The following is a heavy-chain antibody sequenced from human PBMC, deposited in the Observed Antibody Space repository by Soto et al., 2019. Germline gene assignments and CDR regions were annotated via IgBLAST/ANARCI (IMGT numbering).Heavy chain of an antibody. Sequence: QVQLVESGGGVAQAGTSLRLSCTGSGFTFNSASQHWVRQGPDKGLEWVAVVSFDGKVTYYADSVKGRFTVSRDISKNTIYLQANSLRPEDTAVYYCARELYDDSQYFDYWGQGTPVTVSS. V-gene: IGHV3-30*04. D-gene: IGHD3-16*01. CDR2: VSFDGKVT. CDR3: ARELYDDSQYFDY. CDR1: GFTFNSAS. J-gene: IGHJ4*02.